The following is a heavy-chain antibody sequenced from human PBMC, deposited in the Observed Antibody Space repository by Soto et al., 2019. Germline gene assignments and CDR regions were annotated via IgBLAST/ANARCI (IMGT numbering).Heavy chain of an antibody. V-gene: IGHV1-24*01. D-gene: IGHD3-3*01. Sequence: AALKVYCKVSGYTITELSMHWLRQAPGKGLEWMGGFDPEDGETIYAQKFQGRVPMTEDTSPDTAYKELSSQRSEDTAVNYCASRPRFFEDPGWFEPSGQDTLVTVSS. CDR1: GYTITELS. J-gene: IGHJ5*02. CDR3: ASRPRFFEDPGWFEP. CDR2: FDPEDGET.